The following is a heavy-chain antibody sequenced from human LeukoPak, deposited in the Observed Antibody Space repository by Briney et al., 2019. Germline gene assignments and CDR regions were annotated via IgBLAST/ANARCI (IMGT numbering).Heavy chain of an antibody. D-gene: IGHD6-19*01. Sequence: PGGSLRLSCAASGFTFSDSYMTWIRQAPGKGLEWVSYISSRSSYTNYADSVKGRFTISRDNAQNSLYLQMNSLRAEDTAVYYCARVMAVRGQGGYFDYWGQGTLVTVSS. V-gene: IGHV3-11*05. CDR3: ARVMAVRGQGGYFDY. CDR1: GFTFSDSY. J-gene: IGHJ4*02. CDR2: ISSRSSYT.